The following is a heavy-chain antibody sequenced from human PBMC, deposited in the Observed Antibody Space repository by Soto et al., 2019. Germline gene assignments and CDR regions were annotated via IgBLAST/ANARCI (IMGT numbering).Heavy chain of an antibody. D-gene: IGHD2-2*03. CDR2: ISSNGGST. V-gene: IGHV3-64D*06. CDR3: VKPGGYCSSTSCYFYYYYGMDV. Sequence: PGGSLRLSCSASGFTFSSYAMHWVRQAPGKGLEYVSAISSNGGSTYYADSVKGRFTISRDNSKNTLYLQMSSLRAEDTAAYYCVKPGGYCSSTSCYFYYYYGMDVWGQGTTVTVS. J-gene: IGHJ6*02. CDR1: GFTFSSYA.